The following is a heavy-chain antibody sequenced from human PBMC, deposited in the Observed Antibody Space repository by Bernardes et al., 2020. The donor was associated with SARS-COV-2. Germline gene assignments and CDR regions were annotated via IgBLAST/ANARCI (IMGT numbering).Heavy chain of an antibody. D-gene: IGHD6-19*01. Sequence: SEPLSLTCDVSGGSITNNIYYWGWSLQPPGKGLEWIGSVYYSWTTYGNPSLESRVTISIDTSKNQFSLKLSSMTAADTAVYYCVRHGLAVAGHNFDYWGQGTLVNVSS. V-gene: IGHV4-39*01. J-gene: IGHJ4*02. CDR1: GGSITNNIYY. CDR2: VYYSWTT. CDR3: VRHGLAVAGHNFDY.